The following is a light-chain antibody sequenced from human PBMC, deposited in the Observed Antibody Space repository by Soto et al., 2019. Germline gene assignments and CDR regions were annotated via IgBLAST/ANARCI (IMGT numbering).Light chain of an antibody. CDR3: SSYTSSSTLG. CDR1: SSDVGGYNY. CDR2: DVS. Sequence: QSVLTQPASVSGSPGQSITISCTGTSSDVGGYNYVSWYQQHPGKAPKLMIYDVSNRPSGVSNRFSGSKSGNTDSLTISGLXAEDEADYYCSSYTSSSTLGFGTGTKVTVL. J-gene: IGLJ1*01. V-gene: IGLV2-14*01.